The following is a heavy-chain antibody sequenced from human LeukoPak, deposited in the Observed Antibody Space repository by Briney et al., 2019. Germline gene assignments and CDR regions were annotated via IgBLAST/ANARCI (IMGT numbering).Heavy chain of an antibody. J-gene: IGHJ3*02. CDR3: ATATTQYDAFDI. Sequence: ASVKVSCTASGYTFTSYDINWVRQATGQGLEWMGWMNPNSGNTGYAQKFQGRVTMTRNTSISTAYMELSSLRSEDTAVYYCATATTQYDAFDIWGQGTMVTVSS. CDR2: MNPNSGNT. CDR1: GYTFTSYD. V-gene: IGHV1-8*01. D-gene: IGHD5-12*01.